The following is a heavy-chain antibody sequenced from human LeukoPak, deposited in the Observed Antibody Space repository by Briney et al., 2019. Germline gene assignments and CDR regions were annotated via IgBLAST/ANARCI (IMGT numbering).Heavy chain of an antibody. V-gene: IGHV3-21*01. D-gene: IGHD1-26*01. CDR3: ARGIVGATSPGY. J-gene: IGHJ4*02. CDR2: ISSSSSYI. CDR1: GFTFSSYS. Sequence: GGSLRLSCAASGFTFSSYSMNWVRQAPGKGLEWVSSISSSSSYIFYADSVKGRFTISRDNAKNSLYLQMNSLRAEDTAVYYCARGIVGATSPGYWGQGTLVTVSS.